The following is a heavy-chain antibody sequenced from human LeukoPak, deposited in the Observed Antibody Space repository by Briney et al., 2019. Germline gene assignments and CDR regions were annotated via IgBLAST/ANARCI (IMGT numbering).Heavy chain of an antibody. Sequence: KSSETLSLTCTVSGGSISSGGYYWSWIRQHPGKGLEWIGYIYYSGSTYYNPSLKSRVTISVDTSKNQFSLKLSSVTAADTAVYYCARVGYSCGNDYWGQGTLVTVSS. V-gene: IGHV4-31*03. CDR2: IYYSGST. D-gene: IGHD5-18*01. J-gene: IGHJ4*02. CDR1: GGSISSGGYY. CDR3: ARVGYSCGNDY.